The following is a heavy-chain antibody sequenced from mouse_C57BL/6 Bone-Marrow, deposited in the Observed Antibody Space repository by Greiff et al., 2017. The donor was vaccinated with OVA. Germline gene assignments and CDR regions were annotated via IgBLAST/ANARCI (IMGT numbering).Heavy chain of an antibody. CDR2: IHPSDSDT. CDR1: GYTFTSYW. J-gene: IGHJ1*03. Sequence: QVQLQQPGAELVKPGASVKVSCKASGYTFTSYWMHWVKQRPGQGLEWIGRIHPSDSDTNYNQKFKGKATLTVDKSSSTAYMQLSSLTSEDSAVYYCAIPPDYYGSSYVSYWYFDVWGTGTTVTVSS. CDR3: AIPPDYYGSSYVSYWYFDV. V-gene: IGHV1-74*01. D-gene: IGHD1-1*01.